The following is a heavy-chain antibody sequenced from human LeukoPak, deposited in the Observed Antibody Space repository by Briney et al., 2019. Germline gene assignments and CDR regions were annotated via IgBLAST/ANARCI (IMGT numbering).Heavy chain of an antibody. CDR3: ARGREGAKTRYFDL. V-gene: IGHV3-64*01. CDR1: GFTFSSHA. CDR2: ISDSGDRT. D-gene: IGHD1-26*01. J-gene: IGHJ2*01. Sequence: GGSLRLSCAASGFTFSSHAMHWVRQAPGKGLECVSTISDSGDRTYYANSVKGRFSVSGDNSKNTLYLQMGSLRAEDVAVYYCARGREGAKTRYFDLWGRGTLVTVSS.